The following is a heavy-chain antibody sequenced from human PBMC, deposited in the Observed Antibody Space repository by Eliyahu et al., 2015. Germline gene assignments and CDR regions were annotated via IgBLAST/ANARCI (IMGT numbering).Heavy chain of an antibody. Sequence: QAQLVQSGAEVKKPGATLKXACRASGYXFTGYXLXWMRQAPGXGPEWXGWISPKDGDTXYAANFQGWVSMTRDTSVNTAYMELSRLRSEDSAVYYCARARDGDSLNFDIWGQGTSVTVSS. J-gene: IGHJ3*02. CDR2: ISPKDGDT. CDR1: GYXFTGYX. V-gene: IGHV1-2*04. CDR3: ARARDGDSLNFDI. D-gene: IGHD3-10*01.